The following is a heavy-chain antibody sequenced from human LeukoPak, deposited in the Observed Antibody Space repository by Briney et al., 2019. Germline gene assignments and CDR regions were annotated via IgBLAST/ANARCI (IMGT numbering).Heavy chain of an antibody. V-gene: IGHV3-48*03. Sequence: PGGSLRLSCAASGFPFSSYEMNWVRQAPGKGLEWLSYISTSGSTIHYADSVKGRFTISRDNAKNSLYLQMNSLRGEDTAVYYCAREKSQTYSGSFGYWGQGTLVTVSS. J-gene: IGHJ4*02. CDR3: AREKSQTYSGSFGY. CDR1: GFPFSSYE. CDR2: ISTSGSTI. D-gene: IGHD1-26*01.